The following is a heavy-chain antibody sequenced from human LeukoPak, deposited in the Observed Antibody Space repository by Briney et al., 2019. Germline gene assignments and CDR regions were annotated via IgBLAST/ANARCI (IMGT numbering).Heavy chain of an antibody. Sequence: GGSLRLSCAASGFTFSSYAMSWVRQAPGKGLEWVSAISGSGGSTNYADSVKGRFTISRDNSKNTLYLQMNSLRAEDTAVYYCARDQHSSGWYGFFYYWGQGTLVTVSS. CDR2: ISGSGGST. CDR1: GFTFSSYA. V-gene: IGHV3-23*01. D-gene: IGHD6-19*01. CDR3: ARDQHSSGWYGFFYY. J-gene: IGHJ4*02.